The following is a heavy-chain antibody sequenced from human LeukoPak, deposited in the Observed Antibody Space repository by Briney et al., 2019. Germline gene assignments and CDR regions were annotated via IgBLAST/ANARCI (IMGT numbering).Heavy chain of an antibody. Sequence: GGTLRLSCAASGFTFSSYGMSWVRQAPGKGLEWVSSISSSSSYIYYADSVKGRFTISRDNAKNSLYLQMNSLRAEDTAVYYCARGGYSYGGGDYYYYMDVWGKGTTVTVSS. CDR2: ISSSSSYI. CDR3: ARGGYSYGGGDYYYYMDV. J-gene: IGHJ6*03. D-gene: IGHD5-18*01. V-gene: IGHV3-21*01. CDR1: GFTFSSYG.